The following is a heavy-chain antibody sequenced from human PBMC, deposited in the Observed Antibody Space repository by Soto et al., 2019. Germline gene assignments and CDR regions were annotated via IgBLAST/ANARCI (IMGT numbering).Heavy chain of an antibody. J-gene: IGHJ6*02. V-gene: IGHV3-30-3*01. Sequence: QVQLLESGGGVVQPGKSLRLSCAASGFTFSSHAMHWVRQAPGKGLEWVAVISYNGNNNEYYADSVKGRFTISRDNSKSTLYLQMNSLGGEDTAIYFCARDRIASGLRAMDVWGQGTPVIVSS. CDR1: GFTFSSHA. D-gene: IGHD6-13*01. CDR2: ISYNGNNNE. CDR3: ARDRIASGLRAMDV.